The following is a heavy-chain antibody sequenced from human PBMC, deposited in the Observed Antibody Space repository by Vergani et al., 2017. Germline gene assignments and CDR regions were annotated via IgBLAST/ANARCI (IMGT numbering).Heavy chain of an antibody. CDR2: IYYSGST. CDR3: ARDADVQLERRRGPLDY. D-gene: IGHD1-1*01. CDR1: GGSISSGDYY. Sequence: QVQLQESGPGLVKPSQTLSLTCTVSGGSISSGDYYWSWIRQPPGKGLEWVGFIYYSGSTYYNPSLKSRVTISVDTSKNQFSLKLSSVTAADTAVYYCARDADVQLERRRGPLDYWGQGTLVTVSS. J-gene: IGHJ4*02. V-gene: IGHV4-30-4*01.